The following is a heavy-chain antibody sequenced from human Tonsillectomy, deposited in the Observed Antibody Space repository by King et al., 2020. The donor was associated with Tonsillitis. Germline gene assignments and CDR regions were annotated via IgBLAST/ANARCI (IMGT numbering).Heavy chain of an antibody. V-gene: IGHV3-30*02. Sequence: VQLVESGGGVVQPGGSLRLSCAASGFTFSSYAMHWVRQAPGKGLEWVAFIRYVGSNKYYADSVKGRFTISRDNSKNTLYLQMNSLRAEDTAVYYCAKIIGHGYSYGDYWGQGTLVTVSS. D-gene: IGHD5-18*01. CDR2: IRYVGSNK. CDR1: GFTFSSYA. CDR3: AKIIGHGYSYGDY. J-gene: IGHJ4*02.